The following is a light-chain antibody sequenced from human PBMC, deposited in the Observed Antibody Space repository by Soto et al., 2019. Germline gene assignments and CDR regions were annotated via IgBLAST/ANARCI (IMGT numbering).Light chain of an antibody. Sequence: EIVLTQSPGTLSLSPGERATRSCRTSQSVNSNFLAWYQQKPGQAPRLLVYGSSTRAAGVPDRFSGSGSGTDFTLTISRLEPEDFAVYYCQQYGRSPLLYSFGQGTKLGVK. CDR2: GSS. CDR1: QSVNSNF. J-gene: IGKJ2*01. V-gene: IGKV3-20*01. CDR3: QQYGRSPLLYS.